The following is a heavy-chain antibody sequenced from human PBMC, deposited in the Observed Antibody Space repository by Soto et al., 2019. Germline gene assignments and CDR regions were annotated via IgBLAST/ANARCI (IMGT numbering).Heavy chain of an antibody. Sequence: PSETLSLTCTVSGGSISSYYWSWIRQPPGKGLEWIGYIYYSGSTNYNPSLKSRVTISVDTSKNQFSLKLSSVTAADTAVYYCARVSPANYAYENLFDPWGQGTLVTVSS. CDR3: ARVSPANYAYENLFDP. CDR2: IYYSGST. D-gene: IGHD3-16*01. V-gene: IGHV4-59*01. J-gene: IGHJ5*02. CDR1: GGSISSYY.